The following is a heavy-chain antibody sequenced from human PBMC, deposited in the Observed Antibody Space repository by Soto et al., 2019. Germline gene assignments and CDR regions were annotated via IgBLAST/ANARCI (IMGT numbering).Heavy chain of an antibody. D-gene: IGHD2-2*03. V-gene: IGHV4-61*01. Sequence: SETLSLTCTVSGGSVSSSSYYWSWIRQPPGKGLEWIGYIYYSGSANYNPSLKSRVTISVDTSKNQFSLQLGSVTAADTAEYICARIGLSHPYFDSWGQGTLVTVSS. CDR3: ARIGLSHPYFDS. CDR1: GGSVSSSSYY. CDR2: IYYSGSA. J-gene: IGHJ4*02.